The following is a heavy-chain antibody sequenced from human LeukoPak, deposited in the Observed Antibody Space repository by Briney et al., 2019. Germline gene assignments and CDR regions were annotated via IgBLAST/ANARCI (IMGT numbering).Heavy chain of an antibody. CDR3: ARRRTYYYDSSGYSHDAFDI. CDR1: GYSFTNYW. Sequence: GESLKISCKGSGYSFTNYWIDWVRQMPGKGLEWMGIIYPGDSDTRYSPSFQGQVTISADKSISTAYLQWSSLKASDTAMYYCARRRTYYYDSSGYSHDAFDIWGHGTMVTVSS. J-gene: IGHJ3*02. CDR2: IYPGDSDT. D-gene: IGHD3-22*01. V-gene: IGHV5-51*01.